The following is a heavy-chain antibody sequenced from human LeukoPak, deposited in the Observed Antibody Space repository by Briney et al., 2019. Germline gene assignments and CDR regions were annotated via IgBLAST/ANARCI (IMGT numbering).Heavy chain of an antibody. CDR1: GCTFSSYA. D-gene: IGHD6-13*01. CDR2: IIPIFGTA. V-gene: IGHV1-69*06. J-gene: IGHJ5*02. CDR3: ARGLPRIAAAGT. Sequence: SVKVSCKASGCTFSSYAISWVRQAPGQGLAWMGRIIPIFGTANYAQKFQGRVTITADKSTSTAYMELSSLRSEDTAVYYCARGLPRIAAAGTWGQGTLVTVSS.